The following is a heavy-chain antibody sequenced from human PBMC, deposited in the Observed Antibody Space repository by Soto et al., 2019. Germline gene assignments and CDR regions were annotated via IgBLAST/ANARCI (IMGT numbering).Heavy chain of an antibody. CDR1: GFTFSSYA. CDR2: ISYDGSNK. CDR3: ARDEGSGWYEGVDY. V-gene: IGHV3-30-3*01. D-gene: IGHD6-19*01. Sequence: GGSLRLSCAASGFTFSSYAMHWVRQAPGKGLEWVAVISYDGSNKYYADSVKGRFTISRDNSKNTLYLQMNSLRAEDTAVYYCARDEGSGWYEGVDYWGQGTLVTVSS. J-gene: IGHJ4*02.